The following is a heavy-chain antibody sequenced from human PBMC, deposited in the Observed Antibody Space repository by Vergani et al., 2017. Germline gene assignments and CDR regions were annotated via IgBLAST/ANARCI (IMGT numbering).Heavy chain of an antibody. J-gene: IGHJ2*01. CDR1: GFTFDDYA. CDR3: AKDHYDFWSGYPNLSPFDL. CDR2: ISWNSGSL. D-gene: IGHD3-3*01. V-gene: IGHV3-9*01. Sequence: EVQLVESGGGLVQPGRSLRLSCAASGFTFDDYAMHWVRQAPGKGLGWVSGISWNSGSLGYADSVKGRFTISRDNAKNSLYLQMNSLRAEDTALYYCAKDHYDFWSGYPNLSPFDLWGRGTLVTVSS.